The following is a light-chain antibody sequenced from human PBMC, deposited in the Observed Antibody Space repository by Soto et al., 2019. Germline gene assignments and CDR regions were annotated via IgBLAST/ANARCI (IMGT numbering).Light chain of an antibody. Sequence: DIQMTQSPSSLSASVRDRVTITCRSSQSMHIFLNWYQQKPGKAPNLLIYAASNLHSGVPSSFSGSGSGTDFTLTIISLQPEDCATYYCQQSYNTHVTFGQGTTVEIK. CDR3: QQSYNTHVT. V-gene: IGKV1-39*01. J-gene: IGKJ1*01. CDR1: QSMHIF. CDR2: AAS.